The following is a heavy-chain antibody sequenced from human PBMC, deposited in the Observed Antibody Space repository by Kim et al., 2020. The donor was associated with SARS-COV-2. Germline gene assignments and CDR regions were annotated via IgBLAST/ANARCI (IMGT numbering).Heavy chain of an antibody. J-gene: IGHJ4*02. Sequence: SGSTNYNPSLKSRVTISVDTSKNQFSLKLSSVTAADTAVYYCARAGGYDLWGQGTLVTVSS. V-gene: IGHV4-59*01. D-gene: IGHD5-12*01. CDR3: ARAGGYDL. CDR2: SGST.